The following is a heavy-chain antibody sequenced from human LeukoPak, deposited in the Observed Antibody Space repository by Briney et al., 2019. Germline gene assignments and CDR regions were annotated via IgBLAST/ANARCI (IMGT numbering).Heavy chain of an antibody. CDR2: ILPILGIA. V-gene: IGHV1-69*04. D-gene: IGHD1-14*01. J-gene: IGHJ3*02. Sequence: SSVKLSFKASVGTFSSYASSWVRQAPGQGLEWMGRILPILGIANYAQKFQGRVTTTADKPTSTAYLELSRLPTKNTAVYHCTRPTPVPAPDISGHRKMFTVSS. CDR1: VGTFSSYA. CDR3: TRPTPVPAPDI.